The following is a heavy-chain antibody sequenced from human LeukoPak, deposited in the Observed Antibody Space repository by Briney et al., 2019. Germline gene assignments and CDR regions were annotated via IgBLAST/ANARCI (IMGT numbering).Heavy chain of an antibody. CDR1: GFTFSSYS. V-gene: IGHV3-21*01. CDR3: ARDQSGSYVS. CDR2: ISSSSYI. J-gene: IGHJ5*02. D-gene: IGHD1-26*01. Sequence: PGGSLGLSCAASGFTFSSYSMNWVRQAPGKGLEWVSSISSSSYIYYADSVKGRFTISRDNAKNSLYLQMNSLRAEDTAVYYCARDQSGSYVSWGQGTLVTVSS.